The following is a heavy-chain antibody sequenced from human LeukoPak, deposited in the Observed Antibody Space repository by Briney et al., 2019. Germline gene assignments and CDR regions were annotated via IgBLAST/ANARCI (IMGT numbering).Heavy chain of an antibody. CDR3: ARAPSEVGGYYPEYFRH. V-gene: IGHV3-74*01. CDR1: GFIFSRYW. D-gene: IGHD3-22*01. J-gene: IGHJ1*01. CDR2: IKSDGKT. Sequence: GGSLRLSCEASGFIFSRYWMHWVRQAPGKGLVWVSRIKSDGKTNYADSVKGRFTISRDNAKNTVSLQMDSLRAEDTGVYYCARAPSEVGGYYPEYFRHWGQGTLVTVSS.